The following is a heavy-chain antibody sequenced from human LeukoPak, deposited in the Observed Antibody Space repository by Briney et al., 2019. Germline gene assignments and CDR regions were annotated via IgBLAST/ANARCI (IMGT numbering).Heavy chain of an antibody. CDR1: GFTFSSYE. CDR3: ARVPRPMVRGVIKDDY. J-gene: IGHJ4*02. D-gene: IGHD3-10*01. V-gene: IGHV3-48*03. Sequence: GGSLRLSCAASGFTFSSYEMNWVRQAPGKGLEWVSYISSYGDTIYYADSVKGRFTISRDNAKNSLYLQMNSLRAEDTAVYYCARVPRPMVRGVIKDDYWGQGTLVTVSS. CDR2: ISSYGDTI.